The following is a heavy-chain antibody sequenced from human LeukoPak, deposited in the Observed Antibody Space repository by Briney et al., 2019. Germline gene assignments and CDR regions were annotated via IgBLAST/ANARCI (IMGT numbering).Heavy chain of an antibody. CDR1: GGSISSSSYY. V-gene: IGHV4-39*01. CDR3: ARQWELRNWFDP. D-gene: IGHD1-7*01. J-gene: IGHJ5*02. Sequence: SETLSLTCTVSGGSISSSSYYWGWIRQPPGKGLEWIGSIYYSGSTYYNPSLKSRVTISVDTSKNQFSLKLSSVTAAGTAVYYCARQWELRNWFDPWGQGTLVTVSS. CDR2: IYYSGST.